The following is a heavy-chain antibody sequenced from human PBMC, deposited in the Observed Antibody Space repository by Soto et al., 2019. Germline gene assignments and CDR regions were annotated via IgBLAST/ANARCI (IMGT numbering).Heavy chain of an antibody. V-gene: IGHV3-21*01. J-gene: IGHJ4*02. CDR1: GPTFSTYG. D-gene: IGHD2-2*01. CDR3: ARDESAGSSTSN. CDR2: ITSSGSYI. Sequence: DVQLVESGGGLVKPGGSLRLSCVASGPTFSTYGMNGIRQTPGKGLEWVSSITSSGSYIHYADSVQGRFTVSRDNAKNSMYLQMNRLRVEDTAVYFCARDESAGSSTSNWGQGTLVTVSS.